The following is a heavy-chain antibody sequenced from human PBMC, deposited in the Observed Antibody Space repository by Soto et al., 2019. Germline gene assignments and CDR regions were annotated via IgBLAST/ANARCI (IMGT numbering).Heavy chain of an antibody. CDR3: ARDRRRSWFSYYYMDV. Sequence: GASVKVSCNASGYTFTSYYMHLVRQAPGQGLEWMGWINANNGSTSYAQKLQGRVTMTTDTSTSTAYMELRSLRSDDTAVYYCARDRRRSWFSYYYMDVWGKGTSVTVSS. J-gene: IGHJ6*03. CDR2: INANNGST. V-gene: IGHV1-18*04. D-gene: IGHD3-10*01. CDR1: GYTFTSYY.